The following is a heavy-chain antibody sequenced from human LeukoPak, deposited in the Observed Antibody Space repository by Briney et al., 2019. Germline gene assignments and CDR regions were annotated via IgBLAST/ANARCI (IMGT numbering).Heavy chain of an antibody. J-gene: IGHJ5*02. V-gene: IGHV1-46*01. CDR1: GYTFTSYY. CDR2: INPSGGST. CDR3: ARDTTPPYIVVVPAAPKYWFDH. D-gene: IGHD2-2*01. Sequence: ASVTVSFTASGYTFTSYYMHWVRQAPGQGIEWLGIINPSGGSTSYAQKFQGRVTMTRDTSTSTVYMELSSLRSEHTAVYYCARDTTPPYIVVVPAAPKYWFDHWGQGTLVTVSS.